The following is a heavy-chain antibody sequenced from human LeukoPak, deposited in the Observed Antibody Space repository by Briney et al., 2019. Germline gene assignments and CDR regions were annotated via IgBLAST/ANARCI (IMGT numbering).Heavy chain of an antibody. Sequence: GGTLRLSCAASGFTFSSYGMSWVRQAPGKGLEWVSAISGSGGSTYYADSVKGRFTISRDNSKNTLYLQMNSLRAEDTAVYYCARGISSSCHCFDYWGQGTLVTVSS. CDR1: GFTFSSYG. CDR2: ISGSGGST. V-gene: IGHV3-23*01. D-gene: IGHD6-13*01. J-gene: IGHJ4*02. CDR3: ARGISSSCHCFDY.